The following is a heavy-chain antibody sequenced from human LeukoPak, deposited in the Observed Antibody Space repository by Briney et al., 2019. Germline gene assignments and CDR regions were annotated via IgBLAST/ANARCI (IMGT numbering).Heavy chain of an antibody. J-gene: IGHJ4*02. V-gene: IGHV3-48*03. CDR1: GFTFSSYG. D-gene: IGHD4-23*01. CDR2: IRSSGSTI. Sequence: PGGSLRLSCAASGFTFSSYGIHWVRQAPGKGLEWVSYIRSSGSTIYYADSVKGRFTISRDNAKNSLYLLMNSLRAEDTAVYYCARDFGRWFFDYWGQGTLVTVSS. CDR3: ARDFGRWFFDY.